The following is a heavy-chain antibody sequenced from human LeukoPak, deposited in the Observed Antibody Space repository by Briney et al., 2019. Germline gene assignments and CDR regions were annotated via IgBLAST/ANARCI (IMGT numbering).Heavy chain of an antibody. Sequence: GGSLRLSCAASGFTFSNYWVHWVRQAPGKGLVWVSRINRDGSTTKYADCVKGRFTVSRDNAKNTLNLQMNSLRAEDTAVYYCARDKKSGESSEIDYWGQGTLVTVSS. CDR3: ARDKKSGESSEIDY. CDR2: INRDGSTT. D-gene: IGHD3-10*01. V-gene: IGHV3-74*03. CDR1: GFTFSNYW. J-gene: IGHJ4*02.